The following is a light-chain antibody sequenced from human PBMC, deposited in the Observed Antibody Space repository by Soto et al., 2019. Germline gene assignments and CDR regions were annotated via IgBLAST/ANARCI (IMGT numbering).Light chain of an antibody. CDR3: QQRSSWPFT. Sequence: EVVLKQSPATLSLSPGKGATLSSRASQSIGTNLAWYQQKPAQAPRLLIYATSNRATVLPARFSGSGSGTDFTLSICSLEPEDFAVYYCQQRSSWPFTFGAGTKLDIK. CDR2: ATS. V-gene: IGKV3-11*01. J-gene: IGKJ3*01. CDR1: QSIGTN.